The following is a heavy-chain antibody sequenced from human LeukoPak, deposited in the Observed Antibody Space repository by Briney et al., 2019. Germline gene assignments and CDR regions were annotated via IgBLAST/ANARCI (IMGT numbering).Heavy chain of an antibody. CDR1: GFTFGDYA. D-gene: IGHD3-10*01. CDR3: TRVSRSGSYSDF. J-gene: IGHJ4*02. V-gene: IGHV3-49*04. Sequence: GGSLRLSCTASGFTFGDYAMSWVRQAPGKGLEWVGLIRSQGYGGTTQYAASVKGRFTISRDDSKSIAYLQMNSLKTEDTAVYYCTRVSRSGSYSDFWGQGTLVTVSS. CDR2: IRSQGYGGTT.